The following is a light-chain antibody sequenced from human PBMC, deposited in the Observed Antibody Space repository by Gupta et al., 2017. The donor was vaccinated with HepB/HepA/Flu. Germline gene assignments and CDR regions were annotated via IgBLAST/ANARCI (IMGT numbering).Light chain of an antibody. CDR3: QQYGSPYT. CDR1: QTVSTDH. Sequence: VLTQPPVSLSLSPGERVTPFSKASQTVSTDHLARYQQKTGQAPRLHTYGAFNRATGIPDTFSGSGSGTDFTLSISRLEPEDFAVYYCQQYGSPYTFGQGTKLEIK. J-gene: IGKJ2*01. V-gene: IGKV3-20*01. CDR2: GAF.